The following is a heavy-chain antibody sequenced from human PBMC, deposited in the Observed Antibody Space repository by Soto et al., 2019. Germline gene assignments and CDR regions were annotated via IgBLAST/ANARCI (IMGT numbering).Heavy chain of an antibody. D-gene: IGHD1-26*01. Sequence: QVQLLQSGAEVKRPGASVNVSCKAFGYTFTTYYMHWVRQAPGQGLEWMGMINPTSGSTTYAQKFQGRVTMTRDKSTRTVYMELNSLRSEDTAVYYCARLDIVGPSTVPWGQGTLVTVSS. CDR1: GYTFTTYY. CDR3: ARLDIVGPSTVP. V-gene: IGHV1-46*01. J-gene: IGHJ5*02. CDR2: INPTSGST.